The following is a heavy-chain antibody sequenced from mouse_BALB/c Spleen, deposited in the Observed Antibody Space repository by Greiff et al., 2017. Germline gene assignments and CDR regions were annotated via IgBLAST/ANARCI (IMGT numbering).Heavy chain of an antibody. V-gene: IGHV1-7*01. D-gene: IGHD1-1*01. CDR2: INPSTGYT. J-gene: IGHJ1*01. CDR3: ARSRSYYYGSSHWYFDV. Sequence: VHLVESGAELAKPGASVKMSCKASGYTFTSYWMHWVKQRPGQGLEWIGYINPSTGYTEYNQKFKDKATLTADKSSSTAYMQLSSLTSEDSAVYYCARSRSYYYGSSHWYFDVWGAGTTVTVSS. CDR1: GYTFTSYW.